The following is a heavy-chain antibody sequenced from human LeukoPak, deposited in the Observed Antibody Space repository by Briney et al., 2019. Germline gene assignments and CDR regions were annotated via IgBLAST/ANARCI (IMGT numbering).Heavy chain of an antibody. J-gene: IGHJ4*02. Sequence: PGGSLRLSCSASGFTFSSYAMHWVRQAPGKGLEYVSAISSNGGSTYYADSVKGRFTISRDNPKNTLYLQMSSLRAEDTAVYYCVRVVGATGFDYWGQGTLVTVSS. CDR1: GFTFSSYA. CDR2: ISSNGGST. D-gene: IGHD1-26*01. CDR3: VRVVGATGFDY. V-gene: IGHV3-64D*09.